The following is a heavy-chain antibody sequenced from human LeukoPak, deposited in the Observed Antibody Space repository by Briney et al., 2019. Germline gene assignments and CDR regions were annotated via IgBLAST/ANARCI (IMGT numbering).Heavy chain of an antibody. Sequence: GGSLRLSCAASGFTFSSYGMHWVRQAPGKGLEWVAFIRYDGSNKYYADSVKGRFTISRDNSKNTLYLHMNSLRAEDTAVYYCARDLMYGWLQRKTGPFDYWGQGTLVTVSS. CDR2: IRYDGSNK. CDR3: ARDLMYGWLQRKTGPFDY. V-gene: IGHV3-30*02. CDR1: GFTFSSYG. D-gene: IGHD5-24*01. J-gene: IGHJ4*02.